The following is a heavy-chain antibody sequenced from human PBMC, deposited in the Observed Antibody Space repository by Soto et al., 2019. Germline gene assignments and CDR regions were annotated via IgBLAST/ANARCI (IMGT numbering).Heavy chain of an antibody. V-gene: IGHV4-39*01. CDR1: CASIITANSY. CDR3: AKPSKYCGSKCYSPAHDAFDI. Sequence: PSETLYLTCAFSCASIITANSYWVWIRQPPGKGLQWIGSFFYSGTTHYNPSLKSRVTIAVDTSKNQFSLKLSSVTAADTAIYYCAKPSKYCGSKCYSPAHDAFDIWGRGTTVS. D-gene: IGHD2-21*01. J-gene: IGHJ3*02. CDR2: FFYSGTT.